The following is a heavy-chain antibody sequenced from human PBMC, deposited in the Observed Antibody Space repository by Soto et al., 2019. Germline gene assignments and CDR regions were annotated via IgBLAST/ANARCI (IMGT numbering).Heavy chain of an antibody. Sequence: QVQLVRSGVEVKKPGASVKVSCKASGYTFISHGISWVRQAPGQGLKWMGWISGKNGNTNNAQKLQGRVTLTTDTSANTAYMERRSLRSDDTAVYYCARASTAIGVVPGYGMDVWGQGTRVTV. CDR1: GYTFISHG. V-gene: IGHV1-18*04. CDR2: ISGKNGNT. CDR3: ARASTAIGVVPGYGMDV. D-gene: IGHD3-3*01. J-gene: IGHJ6*02.